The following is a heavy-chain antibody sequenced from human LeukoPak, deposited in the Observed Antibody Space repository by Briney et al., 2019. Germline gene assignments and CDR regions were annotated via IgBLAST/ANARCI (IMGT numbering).Heavy chain of an antibody. D-gene: IGHD6-19*01. CDR1: GGSFSGYY. CDR2: INHSGST. J-gene: IGHJ5*02. CDR3: ARVRRYSSGWPDNWFDP. V-gene: IGHV4-34*09. Sequence: TLSLTCAVYGGSFSGYYWIWIRQPPGKGLEWIGEINHSGSTNYNPSLKSRVTISVDTSKNQFSLKLSSVTAADTAVYYCARVRRYSSGWPDNWFDPWGQGTLVTVSS.